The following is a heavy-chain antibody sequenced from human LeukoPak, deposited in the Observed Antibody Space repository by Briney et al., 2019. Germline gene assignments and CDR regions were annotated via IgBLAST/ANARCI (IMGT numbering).Heavy chain of an antibody. CDR3: ARSFYYGSGSHGMDV. CDR1: GFTFSSYG. V-gene: IGHV3-33*01. Sequence: GGSLRLSCAASGFTFSSYGMHWVRQAPGKGLEWVAVIWYDGSNKYYADSVKGRFTISRDNSKNTLYLQMNSLRAEDTAVYYCARSFYYGSGSHGMDVWGQGTTVTVSS. J-gene: IGHJ6*02. D-gene: IGHD3-10*01. CDR2: IWYDGSNK.